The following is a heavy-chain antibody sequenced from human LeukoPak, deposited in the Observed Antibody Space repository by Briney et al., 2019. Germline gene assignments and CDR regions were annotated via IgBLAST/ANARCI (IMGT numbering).Heavy chain of an antibody. Sequence: SETLSLTCTVSGGSISSYYWNWIRQPAGKGLEWIGRIYTSGSTNYNPSLKSRISMSVDTSKNQFSLKLSSVTAADTAVYYCARGKVVAGTPGQNSWDSWGQGTLVTVSS. CDR2: IYTSGST. J-gene: IGHJ4*02. CDR3: ARGKVVAGTPGQNSWDS. D-gene: IGHD6-19*01. CDR1: GGSISSYY. V-gene: IGHV4-4*07.